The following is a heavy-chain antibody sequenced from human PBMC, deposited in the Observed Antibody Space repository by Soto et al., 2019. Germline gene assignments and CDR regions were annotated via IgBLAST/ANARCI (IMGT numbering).Heavy chain of an antibody. CDR3: ARYRITARWPEY. D-gene: IGHD3-10*01. Sequence: PGGSLRLSSAASGFPFSSYSMNWVRRSPGKGLEWVSSISISSSYIYYADSVKGRLTISRDNAKNLLYLQMNSLRAEDTAVYYCARYRITARWPEYWRQGTRFTASS. CDR1: GFPFSSYS. J-gene: IGHJ4*02. V-gene: IGHV3-21*01. CDR2: ISISSSYI.